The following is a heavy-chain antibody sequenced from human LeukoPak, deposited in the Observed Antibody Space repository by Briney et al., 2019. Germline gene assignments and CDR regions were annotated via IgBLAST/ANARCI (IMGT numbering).Heavy chain of an antibody. CDR2: MNPNSGNT. V-gene: IGHV1-8*02. D-gene: IGHD2-2*01. J-gene: IGHJ4*02. CDR1: GYTFTGYY. CDR3: ARGLGGYCSSTSCPWVEYYFDY. Sequence: APVKVSCKASGYTFTGYYMHWVRQAPGQGLEWMGWMNPNSGNTGYAQKFQGRVTMTRDTSTSTVYMELSSLRSEDTAVYYCARGLGGYCSSTSCPWVEYYFDYWGQGTLVTVSS.